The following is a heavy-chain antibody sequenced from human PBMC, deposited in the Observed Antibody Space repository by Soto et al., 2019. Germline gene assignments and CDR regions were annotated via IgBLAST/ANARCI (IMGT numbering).Heavy chain of an antibody. Sequence: PSETLSLTCTVSGGSISRYYWTWIRQPPGKGLEWIGYIFYDGSTNYTPSLRSRVSISVDTSKNQFSLELNSVTSADTAIYYCARRLPHFDLLLVPFDYWGQGTLVTVSS. CDR1: GGSISRYY. V-gene: IGHV4-59*01. D-gene: IGHD3-9*01. CDR3: ARRLPHFDLLLVPFDY. CDR2: IFYDGST. J-gene: IGHJ4*02.